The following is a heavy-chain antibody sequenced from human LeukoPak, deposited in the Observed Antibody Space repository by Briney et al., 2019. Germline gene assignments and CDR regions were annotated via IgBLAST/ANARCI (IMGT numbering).Heavy chain of an antibody. V-gene: IGHV4-39*01. CDR1: GGSISSSSYY. Sequence: SESLSLTCTVSGGSISSSSYYWGWIRQPPGKGLEWIGSIYYSGSTYYNPSLKSRVTIFGDTSKNQFSLKLSSVAAADTAVYYCARRGHSSSGWYGGFDYGMDVWGQGTTVTVSS. CDR3: ARRGHSSSGWYGGFDYGMDV. J-gene: IGHJ6*02. D-gene: IGHD6-19*01. CDR2: IYYSGST.